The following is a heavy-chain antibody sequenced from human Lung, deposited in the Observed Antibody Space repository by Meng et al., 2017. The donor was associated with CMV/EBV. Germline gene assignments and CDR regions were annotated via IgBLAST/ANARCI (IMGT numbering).Heavy chain of an antibody. CDR2: IYCGDSKT. CDR3: ARHYDSSWFGY. Sequence: XVSCKSSGYSFATYWIGWVRQMPGKDLEWMGMIYCGDSKTIYSPFFQGQVTISADKSISTAYLQWSSLQASDTAMYYCARHYDSSWFGYWCQGTLVTVSS. V-gene: IGHV5-51*01. D-gene: IGHD6-13*01. CDR1: GYSFATYW. J-gene: IGHJ4*02.